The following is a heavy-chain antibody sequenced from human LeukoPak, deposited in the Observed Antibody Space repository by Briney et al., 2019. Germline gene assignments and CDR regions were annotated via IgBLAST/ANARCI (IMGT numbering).Heavy chain of an antibody. CDR3: AIDQSSGSSSYYYGRDV. CDR2: IYYSGNT. Sequence: SETLSLTCTVSGGSISTYYWSWIRQPPRKGLEWIGYIYYSGNTNYNPSLRSRVTMSLDTSRNQFSLKLTSVAAADTAVYYCAIDQSSGSSSYYYGRDVWGPGATVTVSS. CDR1: GGSISTYY. V-gene: IGHV4-59*01. D-gene: IGHD1-26*01. J-gene: IGHJ6*02.